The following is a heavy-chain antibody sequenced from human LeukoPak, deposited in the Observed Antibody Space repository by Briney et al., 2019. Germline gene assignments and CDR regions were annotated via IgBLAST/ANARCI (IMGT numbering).Heavy chain of an antibody. V-gene: IGHV1-46*01. CDR2: INPSGGST. J-gene: IGHJ4*02. D-gene: IGHD3-10*01. CDR1: VYTFSCYY. Sequence: GASVQVSCKASVYTFSCYYIHWVRQAPGQGLEWMGIINPSGGSTRYAQKFQGRVTMTRDTSTSTVYMDLSSLSSEDTAVYYCLVRGVDNFDYWGQGTLVTVSS. CDR3: LVRGVDNFDY.